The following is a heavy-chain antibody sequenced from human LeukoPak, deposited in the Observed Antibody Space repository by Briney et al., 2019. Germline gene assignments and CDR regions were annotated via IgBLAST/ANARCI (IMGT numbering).Heavy chain of an antibody. D-gene: IGHD5-18*01. J-gene: IGHJ4*02. V-gene: IGHV3-53*01. Sequence: PGGSLRLSCAASGFTVSSSYMSWVRQAPGKGLEWVSVIYSGGSTYYADSVKGRFTISRDNSKNTLYLQMNSLRAEDTAVYYCASSTGIQFTTAFDYWGQGTLVTVSS. CDR2: IYSGGST. CDR1: GFTVSSSY. CDR3: ASSTGIQFTTAFDY.